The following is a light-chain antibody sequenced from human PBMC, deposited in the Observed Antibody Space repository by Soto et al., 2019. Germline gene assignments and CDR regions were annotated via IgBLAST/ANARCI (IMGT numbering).Light chain of an antibody. J-gene: IGLJ2*01. CDR1: KLGDKY. V-gene: IGLV3-1*01. CDR3: PAWDSRTAVV. Sequence: SYELTQPPSVSVSPGQTASITCSGDKLGDKYACWYQQKPGQSPVLVIYQDSKRPSGIPERFSGSNSGNTATLTISGTQAMDEADYYCPAWDSRTAVVFGGGTKLTVL. CDR2: QDS.